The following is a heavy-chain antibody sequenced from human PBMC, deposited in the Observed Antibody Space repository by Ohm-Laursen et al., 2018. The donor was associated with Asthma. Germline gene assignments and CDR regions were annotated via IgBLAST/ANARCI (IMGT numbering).Heavy chain of an antibody. CDR3: AKPHDYGDLIQH. D-gene: IGHD4-17*01. CDR2: GGSYYDGGLK. CDR1: GFTFSSYA. Sequence: SLRLSCAASGFTFSSYAMHWVRQAPGKGLEWVAVGGSYYDGGLKYYADSVNGRFTVSRDNSKNTLYLQMNSLRAEDTAVYYCAKPHDYGDLIQHWGQGTLVTVSS. J-gene: IGHJ1*01. V-gene: IGHV3-30-3*01.